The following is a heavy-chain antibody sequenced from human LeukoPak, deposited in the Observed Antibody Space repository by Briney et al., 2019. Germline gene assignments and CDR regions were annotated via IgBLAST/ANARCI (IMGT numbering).Heavy chain of an antibody. CDR2: IYPGDSDT. CDR1: GYKFSTYW. J-gene: IGHJ3*01. CDR3: ARPNITSYYDSRGYDAFDV. D-gene: IGHD3-22*01. V-gene: IGHV5-51*01. Sequence: GESLKISCKGSGYKFSTYWIAWVRQMPGKGLEWMGIIYPGDSDTRYSPSFQGQVTISADKSVNSAYLQWSSLKASDTAMYYCARPNITSYYDSRGYDAFDVRGQGTMVTVSS.